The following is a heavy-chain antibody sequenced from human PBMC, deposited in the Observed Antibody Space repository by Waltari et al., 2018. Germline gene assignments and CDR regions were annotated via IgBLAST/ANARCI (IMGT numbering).Heavy chain of an antibody. CDR1: GFTFSAYR. D-gene: IGHD3-3*01. CDR2: IKADGRAT. Sequence: EVQLVESGGGLVQPGGSLRLPCAASGFTFSAYRMHWFRQAPGKGLVWVSLIKADGRATSDADSVKGRFTMARDNAKDTLYLQMNSLRGEDTAVYYCAIQISGVVFWGQGTLVTVSS. V-gene: IGHV3-74*01. J-gene: IGHJ4*02. CDR3: AIQISGVVF.